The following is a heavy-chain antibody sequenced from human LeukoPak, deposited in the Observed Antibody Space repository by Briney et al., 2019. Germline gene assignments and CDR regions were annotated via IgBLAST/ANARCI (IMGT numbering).Heavy chain of an antibody. Sequence: GGSLRLSCAASGFTFSTYSMNWVRQAPGKGLEWVSYITSSSSTIYYADSVKGRFTISRDNAKNSLYLQMNSLRAEDTAVYYCAKDYMPLDYWGQGTLVTVSS. V-gene: IGHV3-48*01. CDR2: ITSSSSTI. CDR3: AKDYMPLDY. CDR1: GFTFSTYS. J-gene: IGHJ4*02. D-gene: IGHD2-2*01.